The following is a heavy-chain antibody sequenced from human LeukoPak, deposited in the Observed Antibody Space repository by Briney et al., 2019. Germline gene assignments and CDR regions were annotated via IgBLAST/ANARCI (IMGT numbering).Heavy chain of an antibody. CDR1: GFTFDDYA. V-gene: IGHV3-20*04. J-gene: IGHJ4*02. CDR3: ARAVAGPAGEYYFDY. Sequence: GGSLRLSCAASGFTFDDYAMSWVRQTPGKGLEWVSGTSWDGGRTGYADSVKGRFTISRDNARNSLFLQMNSLRAEDTAVYYCARAVAGPAGEYYFDYWGQGTLVTVSS. CDR2: TSWDGGRT. D-gene: IGHD6-19*01.